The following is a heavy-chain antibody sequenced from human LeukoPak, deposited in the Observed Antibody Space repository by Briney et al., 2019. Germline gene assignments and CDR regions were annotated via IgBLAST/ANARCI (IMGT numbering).Heavy chain of an antibody. V-gene: IGHV3-21*04. CDR1: GFTFSSYS. D-gene: IGHD4-17*01. CDR3: VRDFSTVTTAYLHH. CDR2: ISSSSRHI. J-gene: IGHJ1*01. Sequence: PGGSLRLSCAASGFTFSSYSMKWVRQAPGEGRGWVSSISSSSRHIYYADSVKGRFTIFRDDAKNSLFLQMDSLRVEDTAMYYCVRDFSTVTTAYLHHWGQGTLLTVSS.